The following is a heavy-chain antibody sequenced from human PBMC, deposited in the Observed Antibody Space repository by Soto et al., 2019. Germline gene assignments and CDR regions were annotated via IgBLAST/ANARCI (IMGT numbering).Heavy chain of an antibody. Sequence: GGSLRLSCAASGFTFSSYSMNWVRQAPGKGLEWVSSISSSSSYIYYADSVKGRFTISRDNAKNSLYLQMNSLRAEDTAVYFCARDVYSGTWTTEEDVWGQGTTVNVSS. J-gene: IGHJ6*02. V-gene: IGHV3-21*01. CDR1: GFTFSSYS. D-gene: IGHD5-12*01. CDR2: ISSSSSYI. CDR3: ARDVYSGTWTTEEDV.